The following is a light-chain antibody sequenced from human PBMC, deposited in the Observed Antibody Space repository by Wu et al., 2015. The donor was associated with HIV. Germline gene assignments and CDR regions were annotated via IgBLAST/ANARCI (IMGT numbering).Light chain of an antibody. CDR1: QIITTS. J-gene: IGKJ1*01. CDR2: KAS. V-gene: IGKV1-5*03. CDR3: QQYYNYET. Sequence: DIQMTQSPSTLSASIGDRVTITCRASQIITTSLAWYQQKPGKAPKVLIYKASSLESGVPSRFSGSGAGTEFTLTISSLQPDDFATYYCQQYYNYETFGQGTKVEIK.